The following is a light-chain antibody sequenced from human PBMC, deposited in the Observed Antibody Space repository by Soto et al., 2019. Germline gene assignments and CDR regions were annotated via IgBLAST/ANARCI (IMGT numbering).Light chain of an antibody. Sequence: EIVLTQSPGTLSLSPGERATLSCRASQSVSSSYLGWYQQKPGQAPRLLIYGASSRATGVPDRFSGSGAGREFTLTISSLETEDFAVYYYHQYCGSSLYTFGQGTKLEIK. CDR1: QSVSSSY. J-gene: IGKJ2*01. V-gene: IGKV3-20*01. CDR3: HQYCGSSLYT. CDR2: GAS.